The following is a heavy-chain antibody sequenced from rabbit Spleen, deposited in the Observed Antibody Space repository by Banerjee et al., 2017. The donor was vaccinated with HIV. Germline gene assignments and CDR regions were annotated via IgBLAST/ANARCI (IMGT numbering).Heavy chain of an antibody. D-gene: IGHD4-2*01. J-gene: IGHJ4*01. CDR2: IYAGNSDNT. V-gene: IGHV1S40*01. CDR3: ARGYAGAAFAIYYFNL. Sequence: QSLEESGGDLVKPGASLTLTCTASGFTLSSYWMCWVRQAPGKGLEWIACIYAGNSDNTYYASWAKGRFTISKTSSTTVTLQMTRLTAADTATYFCARGYAGAAFAIYYFNLWGPGTLVTVS. CDR1: GFTLSSYW.